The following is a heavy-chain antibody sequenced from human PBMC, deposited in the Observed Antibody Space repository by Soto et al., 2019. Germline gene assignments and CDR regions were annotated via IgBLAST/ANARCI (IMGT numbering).Heavy chain of an antibody. CDR2: INHSGST. Sequence: SETLSLTCAVYGGSFSGYYWSWIRQPPGKGLEWIGEINHSGSTNYNPSLKSRVTISVDTSKNQFSLKLSSVTAADTAVYYCARDPAHTPYYYYGMDVWGQGTTVTVSS. J-gene: IGHJ6*02. CDR3: ARDPAHTPYYYYGMDV. V-gene: IGHV4-34*01. CDR1: GGSFSGYY.